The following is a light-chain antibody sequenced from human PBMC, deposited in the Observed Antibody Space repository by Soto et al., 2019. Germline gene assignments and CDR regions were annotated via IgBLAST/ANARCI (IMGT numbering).Light chain of an antibody. J-gene: IGKJ1*01. Sequence: EIVLTQSPGTLSLSPGERATLSCRASQSVSSSYLAWYQQKPGQAPRLLIYGASSRATGIPDRFSGSGSGTDFPLTISRLEPEYFAVYYCQQYGSSRTFGQGTKVEIK. CDR2: GAS. V-gene: IGKV3-20*01. CDR3: QQYGSSRT. CDR1: QSVSSSY.